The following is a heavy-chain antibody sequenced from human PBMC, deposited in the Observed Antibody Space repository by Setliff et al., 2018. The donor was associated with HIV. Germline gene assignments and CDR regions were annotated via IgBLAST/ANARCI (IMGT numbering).Heavy chain of an antibody. J-gene: IGHJ4*02. V-gene: IGHV1-69*11. CDR2: IIPFIDAT. Sequence: SVKVSCKASGGTFRSYSINWVRQAPGQGLEWMGIIIPFIDATHYAQSFQGRFTITADESSNTAYMELSSLRLHDTAVYYCAKAAVEMTTIAFGGPPGYWGQGTLVTVSS. D-gene: IGHD3-16*01. CDR3: AKAAVEMTTIAFGGPPGY. CDR1: GGTFRSYS.